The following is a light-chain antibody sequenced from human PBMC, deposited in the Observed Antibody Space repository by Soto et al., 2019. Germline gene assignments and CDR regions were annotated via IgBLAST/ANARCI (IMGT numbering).Light chain of an antibody. Sequence: EIVLTQSPATLSLSPGERATLSCRASQSVGSYLAWYQQKPGQAPRLLIYDASNRATGIPARFSGSGSGTDFTLPISSLEPEDFAVYYCQQRSNWPGTFGQGTKVEIK. CDR3: QQRSNWPGT. J-gene: IGKJ1*01. V-gene: IGKV3-11*01. CDR1: QSVGSY. CDR2: DAS.